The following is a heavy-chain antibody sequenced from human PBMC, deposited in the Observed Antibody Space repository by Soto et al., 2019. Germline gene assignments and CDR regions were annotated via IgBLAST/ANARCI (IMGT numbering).Heavy chain of an antibody. V-gene: IGHV3-74*01. CDR3: ATTFYSRGYYFDY. CDR1: GFTFSSYW. Sequence: GSLRLSCAASGFTFSSYWMHWVRQAPGKGLVWVSRINSDGSSTSYADSVKGRFTISRDNAKNTLYLQMNSLRAEDTAVYYCATTFYSRGYYFDYWRQGTLVTVSS. CDR2: INSDGSST. D-gene: IGHD6-13*01. J-gene: IGHJ4*02.